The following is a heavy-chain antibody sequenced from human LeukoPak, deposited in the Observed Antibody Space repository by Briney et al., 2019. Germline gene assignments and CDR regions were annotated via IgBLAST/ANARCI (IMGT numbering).Heavy chain of an antibody. CDR1: GGSISSYY. CDR3: ARGGWNKFDY. Sequence: SETLSLTCAVSGGSISSYYWSWIRQPPGKGLEWIGFIFYSGTTNYNPSLKSRVTISVDTSKNQFSLKLSSVTAADTAVYYCARGGWNKFDYWGQGTLVTVSS. J-gene: IGHJ4*02. D-gene: IGHD3-22*01. V-gene: IGHV4-59*01. CDR2: IFYSGTT.